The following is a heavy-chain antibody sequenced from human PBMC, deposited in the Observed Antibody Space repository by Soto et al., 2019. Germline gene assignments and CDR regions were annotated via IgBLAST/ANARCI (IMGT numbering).Heavy chain of an antibody. V-gene: IGHV1-18*04. J-gene: IGHJ6*02. CDR1: GYTFTSYG. Sequence: ASVKVSCKASGYTFTSYGISWVRQAPGQGLEWMGWISACNGNTNYAQKLQGRVTMTTDTSTSTAYMELRSLRSDDTAVYYCARIAVAATTRYYYGMDVWGQGTTVTVSS. D-gene: IGHD6-19*01. CDR3: ARIAVAATTRYYYGMDV. CDR2: ISACNGNT.